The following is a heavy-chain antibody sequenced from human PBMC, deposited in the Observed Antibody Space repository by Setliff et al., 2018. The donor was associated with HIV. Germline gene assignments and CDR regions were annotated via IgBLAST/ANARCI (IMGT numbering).Heavy chain of an antibody. D-gene: IGHD3-22*01. V-gene: IGHV4-59*11. CDR3: ARSRTSSGYYGVTGYGMDV. CDR1: GTSINSHY. Sequence: SETLSLTCTVSGTSINSHYWSWIRQTPGKGLQWIGLIYYTGIPTYNPSLEGRITMSVDRSKNQFSLRLTSVTAADTAVYYCARSRTSSGYYGVTGYGMDVWGQGTTVTVSS. J-gene: IGHJ6*02. CDR2: IYYTGIP.